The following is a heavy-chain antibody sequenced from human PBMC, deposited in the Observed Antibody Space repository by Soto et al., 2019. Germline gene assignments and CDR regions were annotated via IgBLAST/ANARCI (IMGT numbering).Heavy chain of an antibody. CDR1: GGTVSSCV. CDR3: ARDSLGYCSGGSCYFDY. Sequence: SVEVSCQASGGTVSSCVSMWVRQAPEQGLEWVGGNIPIFGTANYAQKFQGRVTIIADESTSTAYMELSSLRSEDTAVYYCARDSLGYCSGGSCYFDYWGQGTLVTVSS. CDR2: NIPIFGTA. D-gene: IGHD2-15*01. J-gene: IGHJ4*02. V-gene: IGHV1-69*13.